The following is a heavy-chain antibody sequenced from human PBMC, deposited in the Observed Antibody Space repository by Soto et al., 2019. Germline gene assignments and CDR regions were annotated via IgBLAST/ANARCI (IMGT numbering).Heavy chain of an antibody. CDR2: ISSSGSII. V-gene: IGHV3-11*01. D-gene: IGHD3-22*01. CDR1: GFSFSYNY. J-gene: IGHJ4*02. Sequence: GESLRLSCAAAGFSFSYNYMSWIRQAPGKGLEWVSYISSSGSIIYYADSVKGRFTISRDNAKNSLYLQMNSLRAEDTAVYYCARDLGYYESDGYFDYWGQGALVTVSS. CDR3: ARDLGYYESDGYFDY.